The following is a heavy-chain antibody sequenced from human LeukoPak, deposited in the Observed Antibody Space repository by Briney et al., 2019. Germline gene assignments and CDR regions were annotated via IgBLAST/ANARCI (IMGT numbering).Heavy chain of an antibody. V-gene: IGHV4-59*01. D-gene: IGHD4-23*01. CDR1: GGSISNYY. CDR3: ARGRDGGNYTPLDN. J-gene: IGHJ4*02. CDR2: IYYSGST. Sequence: PSETLSLTCTVSGGSISNYYWSWIRQPPGKGLEWIGYIYYSGSTNYNPSLKSRVTISVDTSKNQFSLKLYSVTAADTAVYYCARGRDGGNYTPLDNWGQGTLVTVSS.